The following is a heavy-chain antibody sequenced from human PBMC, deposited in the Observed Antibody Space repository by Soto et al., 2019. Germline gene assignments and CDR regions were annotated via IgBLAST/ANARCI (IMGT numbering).Heavy chain of an antibody. CDR3: AREKLGYYYDSSGYAFDI. V-gene: IGHV4-59*12. CDR2: IFYSGST. Sequence: SETLSLTCTVSGGSIINYYWSWIRQPPGRGLEWIGHIFYSGSTNYNPALKSRVTISVDTSKSQFSLKLSSVTAADTAVYYCAREKLGYYYDSSGYAFDIWGQGTMVTVSS. J-gene: IGHJ3*02. D-gene: IGHD3-22*01. CDR1: GGSIINYY.